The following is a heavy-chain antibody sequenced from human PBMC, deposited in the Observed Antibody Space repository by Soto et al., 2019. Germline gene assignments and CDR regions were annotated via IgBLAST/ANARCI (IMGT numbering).Heavy chain of an antibody. CDR1: GFTFSSYS. J-gene: IGHJ6*02. CDR3: ARDRVVVVPAAIGGYYYYGMDV. D-gene: IGHD2-2*02. V-gene: IGHV3-48*02. CDR2: ISSSSSTI. Sequence: EVQLVESGGGLVQPGGSLRLSCAASGFTFSSYSMNWVRQAPGKGLEWVSYISSSSSTIYYADSVKGRFTISRDNAKNSLYLQMNSVRDEDTAVYYCARDRVVVVPAAIGGYYYYGMDVWGQGTTVTVSS.